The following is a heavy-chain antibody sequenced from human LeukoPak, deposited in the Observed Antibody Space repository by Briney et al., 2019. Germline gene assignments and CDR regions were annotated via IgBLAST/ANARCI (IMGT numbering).Heavy chain of an antibody. D-gene: IGHD1-14*01. CDR3: ASRSHRKAFDI. J-gene: IGHJ3*02. CDR2: IIPILGAT. Sequence: SVKVSCKTSGATFVSFDINWVRQAPGQGLEWMGRIIPILGATNYAQKFQGTVTLTADTSTNTAYMELSNLRSEDSALYFCASRSHRKAFDIWGQGTMVTVSS. CDR1: GATFVSFD. V-gene: IGHV1-69*04.